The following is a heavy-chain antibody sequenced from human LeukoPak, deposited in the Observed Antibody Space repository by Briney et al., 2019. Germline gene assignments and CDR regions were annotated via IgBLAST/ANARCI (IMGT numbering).Heavy chain of an antibody. Sequence: VASVKVSSKASGGTFSSYAISWVRQAPGQGLEWMGGIIPIFGTANYAQKFQGRVTITADESTSTAYMELSSLRSEDTAVYYCARPRRGAFDIWGQGTMVTVSS. CDR3: ARPRRGAFDI. CDR1: GGTFSSYA. J-gene: IGHJ3*02. V-gene: IGHV1-69*01. CDR2: IIPIFGTA.